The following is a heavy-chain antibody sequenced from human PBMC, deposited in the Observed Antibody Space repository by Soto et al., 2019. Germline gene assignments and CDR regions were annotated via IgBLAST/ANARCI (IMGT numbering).Heavy chain of an antibody. CDR2: ITASGGRT. CDR3: ANATSYADYLRWFDS. D-gene: IGHD3-16*01. V-gene: IGHV3-23*01. CDR1: GFNFSSYA. Sequence: EVHLLESGGGLVQPGGSLRLSCTASGFNFSSYAMTWVRQAPGRGLEGVSGITASGGRTFYADSVKGRFTISRDNSRTLLYLQMNSLGAEDAAVYYCANATSYADYLRWFDSWGQGTLVTVSS. J-gene: IGHJ5*01.